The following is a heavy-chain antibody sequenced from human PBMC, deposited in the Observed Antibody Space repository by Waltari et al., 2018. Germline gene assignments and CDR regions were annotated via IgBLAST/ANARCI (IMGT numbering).Heavy chain of an antibody. CDR3: ARDYCDRTNCHGMDV. D-gene: IGHD3-22*01. Sequence: QVQLVESGGGVVQPGRSLRLSCAASEFTFSSYAMHWVRQAPGKGLEGGAVISYNERNIYYEDSVKGRFAISRDNSKKMLYLQMNSLRVEDTAVYYCARDYCDRTNCHGMDVWGQGTTVTVSS. CDR1: EFTFSSYA. CDR2: ISYNERNI. V-gene: IGHV3-30*09. J-gene: IGHJ6*02.